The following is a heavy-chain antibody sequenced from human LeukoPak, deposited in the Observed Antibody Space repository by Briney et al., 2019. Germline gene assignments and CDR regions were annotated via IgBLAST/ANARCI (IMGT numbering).Heavy chain of an antibody. CDR1: GYTFTSYD. Sequence: ASVNVSCKVSGYTFTSYDINWERQATGQGLEWMGWMNPNSGNTGYAQKFQGRVTMTRNTSISTGYMELSSLRSEDTAVYWCARKVRGPLNFDYWGQGTLVTVSS. V-gene: IGHV1-8*01. CDR2: MNPNSGNT. CDR3: ARKVRGPLNFDY. J-gene: IGHJ4*02. D-gene: IGHD3-10*01.